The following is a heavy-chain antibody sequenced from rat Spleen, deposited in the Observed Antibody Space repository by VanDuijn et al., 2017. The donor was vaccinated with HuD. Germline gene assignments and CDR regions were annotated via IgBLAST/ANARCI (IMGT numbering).Heavy chain of an antibody. J-gene: IGHJ3*01. CDR3: TSPFRWFAY. Sequence: QVQLKESGPGLVQPSQTLSLTCTVSGFSLTSNSVSWVRQPPGKGLERMGAIWSGGSTDYNSALKSRLSISRDTSKSQVFLKMNSLQTEDTAIYFCTSPFRWFAYWGQGTLVTVSS. CDR2: IWSGGST. CDR1: GFSLTSNS. V-gene: IGHV2-1*01.